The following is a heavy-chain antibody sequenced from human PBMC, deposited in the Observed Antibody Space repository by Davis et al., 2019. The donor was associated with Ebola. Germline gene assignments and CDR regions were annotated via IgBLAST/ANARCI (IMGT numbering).Heavy chain of an antibody. J-gene: IGHJ5*02. D-gene: IGHD4-17*01. CDR1: GFIFSSYA. Sequence: SLNISCAASGFIFSSYAMSWVRQAPGKGLEWVSSISVRSITYHADSVKGRFTISRDNSKNTLYLQMNSLRAEDTAVYYCAKVHPPTTVTTGWFDPWGQGTLVTVSS. V-gene: IGHV3-23*01. CDR3: AKVHPPTTVTTGWFDP. CDR2: ISVRSIT.